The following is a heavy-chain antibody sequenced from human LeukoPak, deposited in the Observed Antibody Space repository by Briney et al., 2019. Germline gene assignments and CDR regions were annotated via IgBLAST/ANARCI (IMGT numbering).Heavy chain of an antibody. CDR3: ARKYASGWPD. CDR2: IYPGDSDT. CDR1: GYTFTTSW. V-gene: IGHV5-51*01. D-gene: IGHD6-19*01. Sequence: PGESLQISCQGFGYTFTTSWIGWVRQLPGKGLEWMGIIYPGDSDTRYSPSFQGQVTISADKSISTAYLQWSSLKASDAAMYYCARKYASGWPDWGQGTLVTVSS. J-gene: IGHJ4*02.